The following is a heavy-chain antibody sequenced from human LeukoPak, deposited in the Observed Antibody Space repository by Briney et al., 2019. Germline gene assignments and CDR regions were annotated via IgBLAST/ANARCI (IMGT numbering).Heavy chain of an antibody. Sequence: GGSLRLSCAASGFTLGTYDMYWVRQAPGKGLECVSSISRSGGSTYYADSVKGRFTISRDNSKNTLYLQMSSLRADDTAVYYCSKKGQSEDYGKPGWGQGTLVTVSS. CDR1: GFTLGTYD. J-gene: IGHJ4*02. CDR2: ISRSGGST. V-gene: IGHV3-23*01. CDR3: SKKGQSEDYGKPG. D-gene: IGHD4-17*01.